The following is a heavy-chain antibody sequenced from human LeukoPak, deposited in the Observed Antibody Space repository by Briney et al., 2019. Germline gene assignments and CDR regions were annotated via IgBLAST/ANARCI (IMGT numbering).Heavy chain of an antibody. CDR1: GFTFSSYW. Sequence: GGSLRLSCAASGFTFSSYWMSWVRQAPGKGLEWVANIKQDGSEKYYVDSVKGRFTISRENAKKPLYLQMNRLRAEDTAVYYCARAIVTYYYDSSGPLYYFDYWGQGTLVTVSS. V-gene: IGHV3-7*01. CDR3: ARAIVTYYYDSSGPLYYFDY. CDR2: IKQDGSEK. D-gene: IGHD3-22*01. J-gene: IGHJ4*02.